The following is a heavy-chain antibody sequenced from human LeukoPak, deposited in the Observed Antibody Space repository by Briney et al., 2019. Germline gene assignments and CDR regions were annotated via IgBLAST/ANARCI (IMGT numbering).Heavy chain of an antibody. Sequence: PSETLSLTCTVSGGSIRNSYYHWGWIRQPPGKGLEWVANIYLDGSRAYYVDSVKGRFTISRDNAKNSLFLQMNSLSAEDTAVYYCGRAGPVTKDHFMDVWGKGTTVTVSS. D-gene: IGHD2-2*01. V-gene: IGHV3-7*01. CDR3: GRAGPVTKDHFMDV. CDR2: IYLDGSRA. J-gene: IGHJ6*03. CDR1: GGSIRNSYY.